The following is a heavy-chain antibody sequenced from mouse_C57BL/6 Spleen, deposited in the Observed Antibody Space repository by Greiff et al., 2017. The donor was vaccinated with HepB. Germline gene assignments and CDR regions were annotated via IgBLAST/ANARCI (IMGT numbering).Heavy chain of an antibody. D-gene: IGHD2-3*01. CDR2: IHPNSCST. Sequence: QVQLQQPGAELVKPGASVKLSCKASGYTFTSYWMHWVKQRPGQGLEWIGMIHPNSCSTNYNEKFKSKATLTVDKSSSTAYMQLSSLTSEDSAVYYCIFYDGYYRGFAYWGQGTLVTVSA. J-gene: IGHJ3*01. CDR3: IFYDGYYRGFAY. V-gene: IGHV1-64*01. CDR1: GYTFTSYW.